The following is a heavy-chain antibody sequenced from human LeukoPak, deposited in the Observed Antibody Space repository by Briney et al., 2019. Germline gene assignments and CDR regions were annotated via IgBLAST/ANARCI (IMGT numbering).Heavy chain of an antibody. CDR2: IKQDGSET. J-gene: IGHJ4*02. CDR1: GFTFSAYW. V-gene: IGHV3-7*03. Sequence: PGGSLRLSCVASGFTFSAYWMSWVRQAPGTGLEYMASIKQDGSETYYVDSVKGRFTISIDNAKDSLDLQMNNLRAEDTAVYYCAALTIGRPFDYWGQGTLVIVSS. CDR3: AALTIGRPFDY. D-gene: IGHD1-14*01.